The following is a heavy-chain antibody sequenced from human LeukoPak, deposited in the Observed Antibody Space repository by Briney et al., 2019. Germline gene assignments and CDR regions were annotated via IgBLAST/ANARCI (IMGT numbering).Heavy chain of an antibody. D-gene: IGHD3-10*01. V-gene: IGHV3-43*02. CDR1: GLTFDDYA. CDR3: AKDSGLWFGELLPTGD. J-gene: IGHJ4*02. Sequence: GGSLRLSCAASGLTFDDYAMHWVRQAPGKGLEWVSLISGDGGSTYYADSVKGRFTISRDNSKTSLYLQMNSLRTEDTALYYCAKDSGLWFGELLPTGDWGQGTLVTVSS. CDR2: ISGDGGST.